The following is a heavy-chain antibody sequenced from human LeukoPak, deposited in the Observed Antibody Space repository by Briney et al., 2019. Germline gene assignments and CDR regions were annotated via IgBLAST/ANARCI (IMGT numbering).Heavy chain of an antibody. CDR2: IYYSGST. J-gene: IGHJ4*02. CDR1: GGSISSYY. Sequence: SETLSLTCTVSGGSISSYYWGWIRQPPGKGLEWIGYIYYSGSTNYNPSLKSRVTISVDTSKNQFSLKLSSVTAADTAVYYCARSPTVTTGWGYWGQGTLVTVSS. CDR3: ARSPTVTTGWGY. V-gene: IGHV4-59*01. D-gene: IGHD4-17*01.